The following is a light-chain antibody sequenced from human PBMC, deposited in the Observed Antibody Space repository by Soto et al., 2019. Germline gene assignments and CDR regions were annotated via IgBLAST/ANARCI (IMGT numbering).Light chain of an antibody. CDR1: SSDVGGYKY. J-gene: IGLJ1*01. V-gene: IGLV2-14*01. Sequence: QSVLTQPASVSGSPGQSITIPFTGTSSDVGGYKYVSWYQQHPGKAPKLMIYEVSNRPSGVSNRFSGSKSGNTASLTISGLQAEDEADYYCSSYSSSSTLVFGTGTKVTVL. CDR2: EVS. CDR3: SSYSSSSTLV.